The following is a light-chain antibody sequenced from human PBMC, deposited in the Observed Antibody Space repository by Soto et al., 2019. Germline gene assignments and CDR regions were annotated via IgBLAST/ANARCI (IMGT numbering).Light chain of an antibody. CDR2: GAS. CDR1: QIFNSKY. J-gene: IGKJ1*01. V-gene: IGKV3-20*01. Sequence: EIVLTQSPGTLSLSPGARATLSCRASQIFNSKYLAWYQQKPGQAPRLLIYGASSRASGIPDRFSGSASGTDFTLTINRLEPDDSAVYYCQQYRTLWTFGQGTRVEIK. CDR3: QQYRTLWT.